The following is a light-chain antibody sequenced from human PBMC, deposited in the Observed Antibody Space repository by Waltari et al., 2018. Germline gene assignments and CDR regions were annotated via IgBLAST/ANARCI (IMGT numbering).Light chain of an antibody. CDR2: GTS. J-gene: IGKJ4*01. Sequence: RASQCVTSISLSRYQRKLGQAPRLLIYGTSSRATGIPDRFSGSGSGTDFTLTISRLEPEDFAVYYCQQYDGEVVTFGGGTKVEI. CDR1: QCVTSIS. CDR3: QQYDGEVVT. V-gene: IGKV3-20*01.